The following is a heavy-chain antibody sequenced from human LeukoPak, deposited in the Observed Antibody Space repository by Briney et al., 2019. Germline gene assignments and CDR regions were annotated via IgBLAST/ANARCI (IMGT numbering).Heavy chain of an antibody. CDR3: ARDLYYYDSSGYYYYYYGMDV. Sequence: SETLSLTCTVSGGSISSYYWSWIRQPPGKGLEWIGYIYYSGSTNYNPSLKNRVTISVDTSKNQFSLKLSSVTAADTAVYYCARDLYYYDSSGYYYYYYGMDVWGQGTTVTVSS. V-gene: IGHV4-59*01. CDR1: GGSISSYY. CDR2: IYYSGST. D-gene: IGHD3-22*01. J-gene: IGHJ6*02.